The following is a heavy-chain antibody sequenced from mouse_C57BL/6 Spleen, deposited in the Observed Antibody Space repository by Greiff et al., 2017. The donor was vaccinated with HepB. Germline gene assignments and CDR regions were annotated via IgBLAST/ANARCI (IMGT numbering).Heavy chain of an antibody. CDR2: IYPGSGNT. J-gene: IGHJ2*01. CDR1: GYSFTSYY. Sequence: VKLQESGPELVKPGASVKISCKASGYSFTSYYIHWVKQRPGQGLEWIGWIYPGSGNTKYNEKFKGKATLTADTSSSTAYMQLSSLTSEDSAVYYCARWHYYGSSYGYWGQGTTLTVSS. D-gene: IGHD1-1*01. V-gene: IGHV1-66*01. CDR3: ARWHYYGSSYGY.